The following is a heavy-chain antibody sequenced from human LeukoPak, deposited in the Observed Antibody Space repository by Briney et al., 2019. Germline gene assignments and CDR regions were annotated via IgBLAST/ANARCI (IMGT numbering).Heavy chain of an antibody. D-gene: IGHD7-27*01. CDR3: AAWGPFDILAFDI. V-gene: IGHV3-23*01. CDR2: ISGDGGIT. J-gene: IGHJ3*02. CDR1: GSTFSSHA. Sequence: PGGSLRLSCAASGSTFSSHAVSWVRQAPGKGLEWVSTISGDGGITYYADSVKGRFTISRDNSKNTLYLQMNSLRAEDTAVYYCAAWGPFDILAFDIWGQGTMVTVSS.